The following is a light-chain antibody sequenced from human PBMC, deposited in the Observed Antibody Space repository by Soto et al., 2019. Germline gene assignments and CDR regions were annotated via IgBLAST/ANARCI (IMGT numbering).Light chain of an antibody. V-gene: IGKV3-20*01. CDR2: GAS. CDR1: QSVSSSY. Sequence: EIVLTQSPGTLSLSPGERATLSCRASQSVSSSYLAWYQQKPGQAPRPLIYGASSRAIGIPDRFSGSGSGTDFTLTISRLEPEVFAVYYCQQYGISPWTFGQGTKV. CDR3: QQYGISPWT. J-gene: IGKJ1*01.